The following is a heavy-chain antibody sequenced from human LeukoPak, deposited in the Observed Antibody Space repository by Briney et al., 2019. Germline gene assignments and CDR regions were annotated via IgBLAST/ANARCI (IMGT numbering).Heavy chain of an antibody. V-gene: IGHV3-66*01. Sequence: GGSLRLSCAASGFTVSSNYMSWVRQAPGKGLEWVSVIYSGGSTYYADSVKGRFTISRDNSKNTLYLQMNSLRAEDTAVYYCAKWGFRGGSCYPFDYWAQGTLVTVSS. CDR2: IYSGGST. CDR1: GFTVSSNY. J-gene: IGHJ4*02. D-gene: IGHD2-15*01. CDR3: AKWGFRGGSCYPFDY.